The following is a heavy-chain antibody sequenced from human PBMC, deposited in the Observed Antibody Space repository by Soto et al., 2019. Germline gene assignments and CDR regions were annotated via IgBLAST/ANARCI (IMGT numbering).Heavy chain of an antibody. CDR2: ISYDGSNK. CDR3: AKGGYFYDSSGYFLNY. D-gene: IGHD3-22*01. J-gene: IGHJ4*02. Sequence: QVQLVESGGGVVQPGRSPRLSCAASGFTFSSYGMHWVRQAPGKGLEWVAVISYDGSNKHYADSVKGRFTISRDNSKNTLHLQMSSLRAEATAVYYCAKGGYFYDSSGYFLNYWGQGALVTVSS. CDR1: GFTFSSYG. V-gene: IGHV3-30*18.